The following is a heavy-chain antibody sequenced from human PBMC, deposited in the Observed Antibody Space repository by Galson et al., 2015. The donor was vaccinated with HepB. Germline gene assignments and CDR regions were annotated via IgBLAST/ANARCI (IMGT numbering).Heavy chain of an antibody. J-gene: IGHJ3*02. CDR2: IYPGDSDT. CDR3: ARHHCSSTSCYFAFDI. V-gene: IGHV5-51*01. Sequence: QSGAEVKKPGESPKISCKGSGYSFTSYWIGWVRQMPEKGLEWMGIIYPGDSDTGFSPSFQGQVTISADKSISTAYLQWSSLKASDTAMYYCARHHCSSTSCYFAFDIWGQGTMVTVSS. CDR1: GYSFTSYW. D-gene: IGHD2-2*01.